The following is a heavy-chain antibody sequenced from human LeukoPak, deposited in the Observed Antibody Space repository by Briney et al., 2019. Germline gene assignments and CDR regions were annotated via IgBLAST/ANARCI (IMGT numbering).Heavy chain of an antibody. Sequence: SQTLSLTCTVSGGSISSGGYYWSWIRQRPGKGLEWIGYIYYSGSTYYNPSLKSRVTISVDTSKHQFSLKLSSVTAADTAVYYCARAARSIVVVPAAIAFDIWGQGTMVTVSS. CDR1: GGSISSGGYY. V-gene: IGHV4-31*03. J-gene: IGHJ3*02. CDR3: ARAARSIVVVPAAIAFDI. D-gene: IGHD2-2*01. CDR2: IYYSGST.